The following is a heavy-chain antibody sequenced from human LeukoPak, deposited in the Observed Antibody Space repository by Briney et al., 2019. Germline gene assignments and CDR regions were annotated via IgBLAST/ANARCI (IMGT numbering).Heavy chain of an antibody. D-gene: IGHD3-22*01. J-gene: IGHJ4*02. Sequence: SETLSLTCTVSGDSIRSGDYYWSWVRQHPGKGLEWIGYIFFSGTTNYNPSLKSRVTISVDTSKNYFSLKLRSVTAADTAFYFCAREQYYYDPSGYYYFFDSWGQGTLVTVSS. CDR3: AREQYYYDPSGYYYFFDS. CDR1: GDSIRSGDYY. V-gene: IGHV4-31*03. CDR2: IFFSGTT.